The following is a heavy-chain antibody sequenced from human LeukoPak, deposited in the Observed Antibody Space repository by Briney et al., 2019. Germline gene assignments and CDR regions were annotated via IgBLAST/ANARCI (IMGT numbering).Heavy chain of an antibody. D-gene: IGHD5-12*01. Sequence: SETLSLTCTVSGDSISSGDYYWRWIRQPAGKGLEWIGRISSSGSTNYNPSLKSRVTISVDTSKNQFSLKLSSVTAADTAVYYCARVVYSGYDFRGAMDVWGKGTTVTVSS. CDR3: ARVVYSGYDFRGAMDV. CDR2: ISSSGST. CDR1: GDSISSGDYY. V-gene: IGHV4-61*02. J-gene: IGHJ6*03.